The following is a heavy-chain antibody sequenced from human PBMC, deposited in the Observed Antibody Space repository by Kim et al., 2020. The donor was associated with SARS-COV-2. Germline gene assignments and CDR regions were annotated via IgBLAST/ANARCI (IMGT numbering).Heavy chain of an antibody. J-gene: IGHJ4*02. CDR3: ARDRGGTYDYFDY. Sequence: GGSLRLSCAASGFTFSSYAMHWVRQAPGKGLEWVAVISYDGSNKYYADSVKGRFTISRDNSKNTLYLQMNSLRAEDTAVYYCARDRGGTYDYFDYWGQGTLVTVSS. CDR2: ISYDGSNK. CDR1: GFTFSSYA. V-gene: IGHV3-30*04. D-gene: IGHD1-7*01.